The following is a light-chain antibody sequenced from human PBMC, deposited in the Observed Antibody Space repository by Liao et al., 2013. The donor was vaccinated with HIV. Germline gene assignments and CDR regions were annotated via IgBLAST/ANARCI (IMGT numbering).Light chain of an antibody. CDR2: QDS. CDR1: KLGDKY. V-gene: IGLV3-1*01. Sequence: SYELTQPPSVSVSPGQTASITCSGDKLGDKYASWYQQKTGQSPVLVIYQDSKRPSGIPERFSGSNSGNTATLTISGTQAMDEADYYCQAWDSSTTFGTGTKVTVL. CDR3: QAWDSSTT. J-gene: IGLJ1*01.